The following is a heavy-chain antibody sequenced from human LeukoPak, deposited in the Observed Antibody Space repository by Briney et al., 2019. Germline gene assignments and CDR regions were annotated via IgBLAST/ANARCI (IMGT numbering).Heavy chain of an antibody. CDR3: ARGIEYSSSRADLRY. J-gene: IGHJ4*02. D-gene: IGHD6-6*01. CDR1: GYTFTGYY. Sequence: ASVKVSCEASGYTFTGYYMHWVRQAPGQGLEWMGWINPNSRGTNYAEKFQGRVTMTRDTSISTAYMELSRVRSDDTAVYCCARGIEYSSSRADLRYWGQGTLVTVSS. V-gene: IGHV1-2*02. CDR2: INPNSRGT.